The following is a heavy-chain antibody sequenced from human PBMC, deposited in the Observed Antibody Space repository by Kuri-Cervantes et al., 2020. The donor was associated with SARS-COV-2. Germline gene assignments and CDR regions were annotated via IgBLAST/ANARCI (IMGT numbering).Heavy chain of an antibody. D-gene: IGHD1-26*01. V-gene: IGHV3-30*03. CDR3: AGFPEWELLPFDI. J-gene: IGHJ3*02. CDR2: ISYDGNE. CDR1: GFTFSTYG. Sequence: GGSLRLSCAASGFTFSTYGMHWVRQAPGEGLEWVALISYDGNEYYADSVRGRFTISRDNSKNTLYLQLNNLRTEDTAVYYCAGFPEWELLPFDIWGQGTMVTVSS.